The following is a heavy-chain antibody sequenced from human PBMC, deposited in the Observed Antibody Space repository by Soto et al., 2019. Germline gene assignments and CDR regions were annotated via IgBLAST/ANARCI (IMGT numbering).Heavy chain of an antibody. V-gene: IGHV3-53*01. J-gene: IGHJ4*02. CDR1: GLDVKAIY. Sequence: EVRLAESGGGVIHPGGSLRLSCAVSGLDVKAIYMSWLRRAPVKGLEWVAGVYTFGEGYYADFAAGRFNIDRHESENTLVPEMIDLNIEDTAIYYCARDKDFGDYTFDLWGQGTLVTVSS. CDR2: VYTFGEG. D-gene: IGHD4-17*01. CDR3: ARDKDFGDYTFDL.